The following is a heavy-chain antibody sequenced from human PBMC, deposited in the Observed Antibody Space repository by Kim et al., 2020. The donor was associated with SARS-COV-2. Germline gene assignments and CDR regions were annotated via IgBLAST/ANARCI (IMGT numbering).Heavy chain of an antibody. CDR3: AKAPSPYCRGVRCYPFDY. CDR2: STAGGTAT. D-gene: IGHD2-15*01. V-gene: IGHV3-23*01. J-gene: IGHJ4*02. Sequence: GGSLRLSCAASGFAFTNYAMNWVRQAPEKGLEWVSSSTAGGTATYHADSVKGRFTISRDDSKNTLYLQMNNLRTEDTAVYYCAKAPSPYCRGVRCYPFDYWGKGTLVAVSS. CDR1: GFAFTNYA.